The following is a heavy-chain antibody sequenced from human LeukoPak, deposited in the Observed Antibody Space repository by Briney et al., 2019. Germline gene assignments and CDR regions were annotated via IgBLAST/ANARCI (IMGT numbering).Heavy chain of an antibody. CDR3: TRDTGTTGEVKFDP. Sequence: SETLSLTCTVSGNSFGDYYWSWIRQPAGRGLEWIGRIYTSGSATYNPSLKSRVTMSVDTSKSQFSLNLMSVTAADTAVYYCTRDTGTTGEVKFDPWGQGTLVTVSS. CDR1: GNSFGDYY. D-gene: IGHD4-17*01. V-gene: IGHV4-4*07. CDR2: IYTSGSA. J-gene: IGHJ5*02.